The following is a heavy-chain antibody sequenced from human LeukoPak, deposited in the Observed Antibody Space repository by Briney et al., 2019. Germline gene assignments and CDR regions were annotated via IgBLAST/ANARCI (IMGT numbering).Heavy chain of an antibody. CDR1: GFTFSSYG. V-gene: IGHV3-30*18. Sequence: GGSLRLSCAASGFTFSSYGMHWVRQAPGKGLEWVAVISYDGSNKYYADSVKGRFTISRDNSKNTLYPQMNSLRAEDTAVYYCAKDWLAAAGFFDYWGQGTLVTVSS. D-gene: IGHD6-13*01. J-gene: IGHJ4*02. CDR3: AKDWLAAAGFFDY. CDR2: ISYDGSNK.